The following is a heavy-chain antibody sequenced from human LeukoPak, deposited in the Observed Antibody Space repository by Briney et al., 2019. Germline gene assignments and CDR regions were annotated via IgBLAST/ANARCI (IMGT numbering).Heavy chain of an antibody. CDR1: GFTFSSYG. CDR2: IWYDGSNK. V-gene: IGHV3-33*01. D-gene: IGHD3-22*01. CDR3: ARGEYYDSSGYYYSQYFQH. J-gene: IGHJ1*01. Sequence: GGSLRLPCAASGFTFSSYGMHWVRQAPGKGLEWVAVIWYDGSNKYYADSVKGRFTISRDNSKNTLYLQMNSLRAEDTAVYYCARGEYYDSSGYYYSQYFQHWGQGTLVTVSS.